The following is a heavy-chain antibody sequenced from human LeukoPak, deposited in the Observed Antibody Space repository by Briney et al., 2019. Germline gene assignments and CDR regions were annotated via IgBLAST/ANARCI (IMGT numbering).Heavy chain of an antibody. CDR3: ARGSGSYNWFDP. V-gene: IGHV1-2*06. D-gene: IGHD3-10*01. CDR1: GYTFTGYY. CDR2: INPNSGGT. J-gene: IGHJ5*02. Sequence: ASVKVSCKASGYTFTGYYMHWVRQAPGQGHEWMGRINPNSGGTNYAQKFQGRVTMTRDTSISTAYMELSRLRSDDTAVYYCARGSGSYNWFDPWGQGTLVTVSS.